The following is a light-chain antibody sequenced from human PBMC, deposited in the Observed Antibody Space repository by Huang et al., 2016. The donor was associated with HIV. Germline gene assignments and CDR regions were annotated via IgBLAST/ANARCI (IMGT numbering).Light chain of an antibody. Sequence: EVVLTQSPGTLSLFPGERATLSCRASQTISSNYFAWYQQKPRQAPRLLIYGTSNRATGIPDRFSGSGSGTDCTLTISRLEPEDFAVYYCQQYGNSPPYTFGQGTTLDIK. CDR2: GTS. CDR3: QQYGNSPPYT. V-gene: IGKV3-20*01. J-gene: IGKJ2*01. CDR1: QTISSNY.